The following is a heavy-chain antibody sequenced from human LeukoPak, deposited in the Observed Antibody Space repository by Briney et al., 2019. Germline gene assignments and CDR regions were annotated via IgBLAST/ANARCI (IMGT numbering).Heavy chain of an antibody. D-gene: IGHD5-18*01. CDR3: ARVLSGDSFNAFDI. V-gene: IGHV3-7*01. CDR2: IKQDGSEK. J-gene: IGHJ3*02. CDR1: GFTFSSYW. Sequence: GGSLRLSCAASGFTFSSYWMSWVRQAPGKGLEWVANIKQDGSEKYYVDSVKGRFTISRDDAKNSLYLQMNSLRAEDTAVYYCARVLSGDSFNAFDIWGQGTMVTVSS.